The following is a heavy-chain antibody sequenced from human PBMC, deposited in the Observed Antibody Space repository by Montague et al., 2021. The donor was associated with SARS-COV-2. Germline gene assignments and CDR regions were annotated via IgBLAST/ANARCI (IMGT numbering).Heavy chain of an antibody. Sequence: SETLSLTCTVSGGSISSSSYYWGWIRQPPGKGLEWIGSIYYSGSTYYNPSLKSRVTISVDTSKNQFSLKLSSVTAADTAVYYCARFGHLQLVRFFDMDFWGQGTTVTVSS. J-gene: IGHJ6*02. CDR3: ARFGHLQLVRFFDMDF. V-gene: IGHV4-39*07. CDR2: IYYSGST. CDR1: GGSISSSSYY. D-gene: IGHD6-13*01.